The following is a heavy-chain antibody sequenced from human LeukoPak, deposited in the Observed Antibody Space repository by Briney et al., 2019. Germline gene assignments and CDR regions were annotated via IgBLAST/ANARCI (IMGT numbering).Heavy chain of an antibody. CDR3: ARHDTYDFWSGYPIYYMDV. CDR1: GGSISSYY. J-gene: IGHJ6*03. Sequence: SETLSLTCTVSGGSISSYYWSWIRQPAGKGLEWIGRIYTSGSTNYNPSLKSRVTMSVDTSKNQFSLKLSSVTAADTAVYYCARHDTYDFWSGYPIYYMDVWGKGTTVTVSS. V-gene: IGHV4-4*07. CDR2: IYTSGST. D-gene: IGHD3-3*01.